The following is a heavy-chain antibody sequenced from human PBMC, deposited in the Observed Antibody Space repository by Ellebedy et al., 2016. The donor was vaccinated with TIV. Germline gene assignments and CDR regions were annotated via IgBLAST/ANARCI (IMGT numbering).Heavy chain of an antibody. CDR2: IDWHDDK. D-gene: IGHD4-17*01. CDR1: GFSLSTSGMC. Sequence: SGPTLVKPTQTLTLTCTFSGFSLSTSGMCVSWIRQPPGKALEWLARIDWHDDKYYSTSLETRLTISKDTSKNQVVLTMTNMGPVDTATYYCARIDKTTNGAFDIWGQGAMVTVSS. J-gene: IGHJ3*02. V-gene: IGHV2-70*11. CDR3: ARIDKTTNGAFDI.